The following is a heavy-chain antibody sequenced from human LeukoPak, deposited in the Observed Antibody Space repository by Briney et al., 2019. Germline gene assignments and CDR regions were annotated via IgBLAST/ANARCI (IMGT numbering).Heavy chain of an antibody. CDR2: FDPEDGET. V-gene: IGHV1-24*01. Sequence: GASVKVSCKGSGYTLTELSMHWVRQAPGKGLEWMGGFDPEDGETIYAQKFQGRVTMTEDTSTDTAYMELRSLRSDDTAVYYCARVFLTGTTMVWFDPWGQGTLVTVSS. D-gene: IGHD1-7*01. CDR1: GYTLTELS. CDR3: ARVFLTGTTMVWFDP. J-gene: IGHJ5*02.